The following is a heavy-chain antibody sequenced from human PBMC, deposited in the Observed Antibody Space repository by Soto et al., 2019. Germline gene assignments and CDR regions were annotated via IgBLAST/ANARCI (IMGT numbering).Heavy chain of an antibody. CDR1: GFTFSSYG. CDR2: ISYDGSNK. Sequence: GGSLRLSCAASGFTFSSYGMHWVRQAPGKGLEWVAVISYDGSNKYYADSVKGRFTISRENSKNTLYLQMNSLRAEDTAVYYCVKDPPKYCSSTSCRYAEYFQHWGQGTLVTVSS. CDR3: VKDPPKYCSSTSCRYAEYFQH. D-gene: IGHD2-2*01. V-gene: IGHV3-30*18. J-gene: IGHJ1*01.